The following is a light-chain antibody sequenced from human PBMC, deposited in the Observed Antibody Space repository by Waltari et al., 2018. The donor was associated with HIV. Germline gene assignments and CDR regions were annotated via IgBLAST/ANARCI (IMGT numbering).Light chain of an antibody. J-gene: IGLJ3*02. CDR1: SSDIGAYDS. Sequence: QSALTQPPSASGSLGQSVTISCTGSSSDIGAYDSVSWFQQHPRRAPKPLLYEVTRRPSSVSDRFAGSRSGSTAFLTVSGLQPDDEATYFCSSYGDSLRVLFGGGTNVTVL. CDR3: SSYGDSLRVL. V-gene: IGLV2-8*01. CDR2: EVT.